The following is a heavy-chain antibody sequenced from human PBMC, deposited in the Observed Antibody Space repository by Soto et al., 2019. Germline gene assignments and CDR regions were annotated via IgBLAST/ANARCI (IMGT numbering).Heavy chain of an antibody. J-gene: IGHJ4*02. CDR2: IYYSART. CDR3: ARQRTTVVTQAYFDH. V-gene: IGHV4-39*01. Sequence: PSETLSLTCIVSGESISSSSYDWGWIRQPPGKGLEWIGSIYYSARTYYNPSFKSRVTISIDTSKNQFPLKLSSVTATDTAVYYCARQRTTVVTQAYFDHWGQGALVTVSS. D-gene: IGHD2-21*02. CDR1: GESISSSSYD.